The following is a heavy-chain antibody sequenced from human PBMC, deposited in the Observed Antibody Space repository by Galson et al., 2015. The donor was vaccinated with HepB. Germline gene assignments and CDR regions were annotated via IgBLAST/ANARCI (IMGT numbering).Heavy chain of an antibody. CDR2: TYYRSKWYN. CDR3: AREKQQLARRWENYFDY. D-gene: IGHD6-13*01. CDR1: GDSVSSNSAA. V-gene: IGHV6-1*01. Sequence: CAIYGDSVSSNSAAWNWIRQSPSRGLEWLGRTYYRSKWYNDYAVSVKSRITINPDTSKNQFSLQLNSVTPEDTAVYYCAREKQQLARRWENYFDYWGQGTLVTVSS. J-gene: IGHJ4*02.